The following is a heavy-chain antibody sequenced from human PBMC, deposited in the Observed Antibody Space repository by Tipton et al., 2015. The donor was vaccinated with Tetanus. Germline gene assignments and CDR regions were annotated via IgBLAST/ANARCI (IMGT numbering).Heavy chain of an antibody. D-gene: IGHD3-10*01. CDR1: GGSFSDYY. Sequence: TLSLTCEVSGGSFSDYYWSWIRQTPGKGLEWIGEINHSGSINYNPSLKSRVTIFVDPSKNQFSLRVNSVTAADTAVYYCARGDYYGSGTYDVWGQGTTVTVTS. CDR3: ARGDYYGSGTYDV. J-gene: IGHJ6*02. CDR2: INHSGSI. V-gene: IGHV4-34*01.